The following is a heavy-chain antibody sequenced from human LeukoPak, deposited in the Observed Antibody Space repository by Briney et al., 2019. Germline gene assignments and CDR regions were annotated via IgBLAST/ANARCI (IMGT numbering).Heavy chain of an antibody. CDR2: IYYSGST. V-gene: IGHV4-39*01. D-gene: IGHD2-15*01. CDR1: GGSISSSSYC. J-gene: IGHJ4*02. Sequence: PSETLSLTCTVSGGSISSSSYCWGWIRQPPGKGLEWIGSIYYSGSTYYNPSLKSRVTISVDTSKNQFSLKLSSVTAADTAVYYCARQRGLLLRYWDYWGQGTLVTVSS. CDR3: ARQRGLLLRYWDY.